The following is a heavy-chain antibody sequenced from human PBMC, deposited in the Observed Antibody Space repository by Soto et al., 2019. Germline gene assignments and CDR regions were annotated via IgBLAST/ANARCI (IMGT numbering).Heavy chain of an antibody. D-gene: IGHD3-9*01. CDR1: GFTFRTYG. CDR3: ATDAGSSPFEW. J-gene: IGHJ4*02. CDR2: IWADGSYK. V-gene: IGHV3-33*01. Sequence: GGSLRLSCTASGFTFRTYGMHWVRQAPGKGLELVAVIWADGSYKIYADSVKGRFTVSKDNSKNTLYLQMDSLRVEDTAVYFCATDAGSSPFEWWGLGTLVTVSS.